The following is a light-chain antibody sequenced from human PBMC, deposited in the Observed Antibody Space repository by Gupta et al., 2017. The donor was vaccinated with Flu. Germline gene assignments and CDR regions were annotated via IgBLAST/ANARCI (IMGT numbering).Light chain of an antibody. V-gene: IGKV3-11*01. CDR1: QRVTSY. CDR3: QQRSDWAIT. J-gene: IGKJ5*01. Sequence: PASLSLSPGERAILSCRASQRVTSYLAWYQQKPGQPPRPLIFDASNRAPGVPARFTGSGSETDFTLTITSLEPQDSAVYYCQQRSDWAITFGQGTRLEI. CDR2: DAS.